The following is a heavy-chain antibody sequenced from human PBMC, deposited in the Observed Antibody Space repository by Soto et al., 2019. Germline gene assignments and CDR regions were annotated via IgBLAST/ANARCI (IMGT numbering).Heavy chain of an antibody. V-gene: IGHV1-69*05. CDR2: IIPIFGTA. CDR3: ARTPRRGELPRKGSPLYYYYGMDV. Sequence: ASVKVSCKASGGTFSSYAISWVRQAPGQGLEWMGGIIPIFGTANYAQKFQGRFTISRDNAKNSLYLQMNSLRAEDTAVYYCARTPRRGELPRKGSPLYYYYGMDVWGQGTTVTVSS. CDR1: GGTFSSYA. D-gene: IGHD3-10*01. J-gene: IGHJ6*02.